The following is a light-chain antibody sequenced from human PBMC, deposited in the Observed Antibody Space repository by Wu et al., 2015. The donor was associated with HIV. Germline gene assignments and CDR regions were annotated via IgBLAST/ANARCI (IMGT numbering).Light chain of an antibody. Sequence: PGERATLSCRASQSVSRSNLAWYQQKPGQAPRLLMYGASNRPTGIPARFSGSGSGTEFTLTISSLQSEDFAVYYCQQYNNWSGTFGQGTKVEIK. CDR1: QSVSRSN. CDR3: QQYNNWSGT. CDR2: GAS. J-gene: IGKJ1*01. V-gene: IGKV3D-15*01.